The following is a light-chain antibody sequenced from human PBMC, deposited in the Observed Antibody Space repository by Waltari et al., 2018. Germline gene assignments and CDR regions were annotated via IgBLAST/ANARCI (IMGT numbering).Light chain of an antibody. V-gene: IGLV1-51*01. J-gene: IGLJ2*01. CDR1: SSNIGHNY. Sequence: QSVLTQPPSVSAAPGQKVTISCSGSSSNIGHNYVTWYQQLPGTAPKLLIYGNKKRPCGMPDRFSRSKSGTSATLGITGLQTGDEADYYCGTWDSSLSAVVFGGVTKLTVL. CDR2: GNK. CDR3: GTWDSSLSAVV.